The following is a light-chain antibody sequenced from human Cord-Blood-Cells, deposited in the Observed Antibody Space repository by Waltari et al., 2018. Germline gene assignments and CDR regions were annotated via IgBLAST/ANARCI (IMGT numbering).Light chain of an antibody. CDR2: EVS. V-gene: IGLV2-8*01. Sequence: QSALTQPPSASGSPGQSVTIPCTGPRSSVGGYNFVSWYQQHPGKAPKLMIYEVSNPPSGVPDRFSGSKSGNTASLTVSGLQAEDEADYYCSSYAGSNNHVVFGGGTKLTVL. J-gene: IGLJ2*01. CDR1: RSSVGGYNF. CDR3: SSYAGSNNHVV.